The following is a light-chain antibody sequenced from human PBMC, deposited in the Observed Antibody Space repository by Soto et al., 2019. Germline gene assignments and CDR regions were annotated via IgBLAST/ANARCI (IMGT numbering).Light chain of an antibody. CDR2: GAS. J-gene: IGKJ1*01. Sequence: EIVFTQSPGTLSLSPGEGATLSCGASQSVRSSYLAWYQRKPGQTPRLLIYGASSRATGIPDRFSGSGSGTDFTLTISRLEPEDFAVYYCQQYSSSPPTFGQGTKVDIK. CDR1: QSVRSSY. V-gene: IGKV3-20*01. CDR3: QQYSSSPPT.